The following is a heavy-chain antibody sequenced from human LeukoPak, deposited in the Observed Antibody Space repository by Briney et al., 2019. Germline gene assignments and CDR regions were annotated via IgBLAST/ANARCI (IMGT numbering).Heavy chain of an antibody. J-gene: IGHJ4*02. Sequence: SETLSLTCTVSGGSISSSSYYWGWIRQPPGKGLEWIGSIYYSGSTYYNPSLKSRVTISVDTSKNQFSLKLSSVTAADTAVYYCASLSDYYGPGSYYNGFDYWGQGTLVTVSS. D-gene: IGHD3-10*01. CDR2: IYYSGST. V-gene: IGHV4-39*07. CDR3: ASLSDYYGPGSYYNGFDY. CDR1: GGSISSSSYY.